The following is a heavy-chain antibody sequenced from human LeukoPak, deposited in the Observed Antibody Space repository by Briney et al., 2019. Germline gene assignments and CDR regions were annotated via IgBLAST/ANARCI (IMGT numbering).Heavy chain of an antibody. J-gene: IGHJ4*02. CDR3: ATGYCSSNSCSYYFDY. V-gene: IGHV1-2*02. Sequence: ASVKVSCKASGYTFTGYYMHWVRQAPGQGLEWMGGINPNSGGTNYAQKFQDRVTMTRDTSISTASMELSRLRSDDTAVYYCATGYCSSNSCSYYFDYWGQGPLVPVSS. CDR1: GYTFTGYY. D-gene: IGHD2-2*01. CDR2: INPNSGGT.